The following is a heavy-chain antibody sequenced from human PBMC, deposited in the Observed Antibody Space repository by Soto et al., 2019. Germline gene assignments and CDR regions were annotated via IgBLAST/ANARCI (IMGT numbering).Heavy chain of an antibody. Sequence: QVQLVESGGGVVQPGRSLRLSCAASGFTFSSYGMHWVRQAPGKGLEWVAVISYDGSNKYYADSVKGRFTISRDNSKNTLYLQMNSLRAEDTAVYYCAKDYDYVWGTNRGFDPWGQGTLVTVSS. D-gene: IGHD3-16*01. J-gene: IGHJ5*02. V-gene: IGHV3-30*18. CDR3: AKDYDYVWGTNRGFDP. CDR1: GFTFSSYG. CDR2: ISYDGSNK.